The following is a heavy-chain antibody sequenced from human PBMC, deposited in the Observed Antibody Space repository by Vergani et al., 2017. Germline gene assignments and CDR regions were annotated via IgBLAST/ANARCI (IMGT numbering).Heavy chain of an antibody. CDR1: GFSFSTYS. Sequence: EVQLQESGGGLVKPGGSLRVSCAASGFSFSTYSINWVRQAPGKGLEWVSSISGRSNYIYYADSLKGRFTISRDNSKNSVYLQMKSLRAEDTAIYYCARKKYYDSKDYYQVEPFDYWGQGTLVTVSS. J-gene: IGHJ4*02. CDR2: ISGRSNYI. V-gene: IGHV3-21*06. CDR3: ARKKYYDSKDYYQVEPFDY. D-gene: IGHD3-22*01.